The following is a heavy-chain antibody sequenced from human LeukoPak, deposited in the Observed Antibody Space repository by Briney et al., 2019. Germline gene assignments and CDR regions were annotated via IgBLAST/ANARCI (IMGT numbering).Heavy chain of an antibody. CDR2: INHSGRT. V-gene: IGHV4-34*01. J-gene: IGHJ5*02. CDR3: ARPPYSIGLGGNWFDP. Sequence: PSETLSLTCAVYGGSFSGYYWSWIRQPPGKGLEWIGEINHSGRTNYNPSLKSRVTISVNTSKNQFSLKLRSVTAADTAVYYCARPPYSIGLGGNWFDPWGQGTRVTVSS. CDR1: GGSFSGYY. D-gene: IGHD6-19*01.